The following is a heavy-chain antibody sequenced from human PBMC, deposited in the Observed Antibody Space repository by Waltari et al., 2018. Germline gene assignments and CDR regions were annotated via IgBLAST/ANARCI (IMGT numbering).Heavy chain of an antibody. V-gene: IGHV4-38-2*01. CDR2: IYHSGST. D-gene: IGHD3-16*01. CDR1: GYSISSGYY. J-gene: IGHJ6*02. CDR3: ARGDGYPRGDGMDV. Sequence: QVQLQESGPGLVKPSETLSLTCAVSGYSISSGYYWGWIRKPPGKGLEWIGSIYHSGSTYYNPALKSRVTIAVDTSKSEFSLKRSSVTAADTAVYYCARGDGYPRGDGMDVWGQGTTVTVSS.